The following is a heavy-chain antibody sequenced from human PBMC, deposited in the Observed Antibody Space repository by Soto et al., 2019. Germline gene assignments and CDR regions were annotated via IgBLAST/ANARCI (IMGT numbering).Heavy chain of an antibody. J-gene: IGHJ5*02. CDR1: GFTFSSYS. CDR2: ISSSSSTI. CDR3: AREGGSLNWFDP. V-gene: IGHV3-48*02. Sequence: PXXSLRLSFAASGFTFSSYSMHWVLQAPGKGLEWVSYISSSSSTIYYADSVKGRFTISRDNAKNSLYLQMNSMRDEDTAVYYCAREGGSLNWFDPWGQGTLVTVSS. D-gene: IGHD1-26*01.